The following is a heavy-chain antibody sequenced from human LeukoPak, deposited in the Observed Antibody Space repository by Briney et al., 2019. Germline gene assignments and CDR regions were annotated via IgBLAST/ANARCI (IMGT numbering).Heavy chain of an antibody. CDR1: GFTFDDYA. CDR2: ISWNSGSI. CDR3: ARLYCSGGSCHKDYYYYGMDV. J-gene: IGHJ6*04. Sequence: GGSLRLSCAASGFTFDDYAMHWVRQAPGKGLEWVSGISWNSGSIGYADSVKGRFTISRDNAKNSLYLQMNSLRAEDTAVYYCARLYCSGGSCHKDYYYYGMDVWGKGTTVTASS. V-gene: IGHV3-9*01. D-gene: IGHD2-15*01.